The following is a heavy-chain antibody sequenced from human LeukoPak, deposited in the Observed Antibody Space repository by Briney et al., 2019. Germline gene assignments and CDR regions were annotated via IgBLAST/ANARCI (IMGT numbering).Heavy chain of an antibody. CDR3: TKGATAGRGPWSDP. CDR2: VSGGGGTT. V-gene: IGHV3-43*02. CDR1: GFTFDDYA. D-gene: IGHD1-1*01. J-gene: IGHJ5*02. Sequence: PGGSLRLSCAASGFTFDDYAMHWVRQAPGKGLEWVSLVSGGGGTTYYADSVKGRFTISRDNSKNSLYLQMNSLRTEDTALYYCTKGATAGRGPWSDPWGQGTLVTVSS.